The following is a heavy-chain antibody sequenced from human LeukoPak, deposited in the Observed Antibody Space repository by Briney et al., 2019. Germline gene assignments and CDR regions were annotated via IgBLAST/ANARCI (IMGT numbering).Heavy chain of an antibody. CDR1: GGSISSYY. D-gene: IGHD6-6*01. CDR3: ARAPPYSSSSGGDFDY. CDR2: IYTSGST. Sequence: SETLSLTCTVSGGSISSYYWSWIRQPPGKGLEWIGRIYTSGSTNYNPSLKSRVTMSVDTSKNQFSLKLSSVTAADTAVYYCARAPPYSSSSGGDFDYWGQGTLVTVSS. J-gene: IGHJ4*02. V-gene: IGHV4-4*07.